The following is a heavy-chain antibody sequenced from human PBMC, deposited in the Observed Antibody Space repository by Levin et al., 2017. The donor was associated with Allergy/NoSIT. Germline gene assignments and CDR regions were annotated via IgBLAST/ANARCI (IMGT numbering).Heavy chain of an antibody. V-gene: IGHV1-69*01. Sequence: KISCKASGGTFSSYAISWVRQAPGQGLEWMGGIIPIFGTANYAQKFQGRVTITADESTSTAYMELSSLRSEDTAVYYCARGYYDSSGYEYYFDYWGQGTLVTVSS. CDR3: ARGYYDSSGYEYYFDY. CDR1: GGTFSSYA. CDR2: IIPIFGTA. J-gene: IGHJ4*02. D-gene: IGHD3-22*01.